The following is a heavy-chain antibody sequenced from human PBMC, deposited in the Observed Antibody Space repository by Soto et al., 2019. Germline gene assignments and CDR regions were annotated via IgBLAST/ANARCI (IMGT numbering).Heavy chain of an antibody. CDR2: INPNSGGT. V-gene: IGHV1-2*04. Sequence: QVQLVQSGAEVKKPGASVKVSCKASGYTFTGYYMHWVRQAPGQGLEWMGWINPNSGGTNYAQKFQGWVTMTRDTSISTAYMELSRLRSDDTAVYYCARGPPSNYYGFWSAPMYYFDYWGQGTLVTVSS. D-gene: IGHD3-3*01. J-gene: IGHJ4*02. CDR1: GYTFTGYY. CDR3: ARGPPSNYYGFWSAPMYYFDY.